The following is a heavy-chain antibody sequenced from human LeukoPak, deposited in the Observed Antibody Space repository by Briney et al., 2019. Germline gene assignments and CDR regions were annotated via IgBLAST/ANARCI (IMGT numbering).Heavy chain of an antibody. CDR3: AREYYSDSSGYLDAFGI. D-gene: IGHD3-22*01. Sequence: ASVKVSCKASGYTFTSYAMNWVRQAPGQGLEWMGWINTNTGNPTCAQGFTGRFVFSLDTSVSTAYLQISSLKAEDTAVYYCAREYYSDSSGYLDAFGIWGQGTMVTVSS. CDR2: INTNTGNP. V-gene: IGHV7-4-1*02. J-gene: IGHJ3*02. CDR1: GYTFTSYA.